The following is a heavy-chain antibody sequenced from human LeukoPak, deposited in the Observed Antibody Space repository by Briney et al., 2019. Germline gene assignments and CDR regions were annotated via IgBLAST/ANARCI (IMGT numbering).Heavy chain of an antibody. CDR3: ARGRWYYDSSGYYTNFDY. Sequence: PSETLSLTCTVSGGSISSSSYYWGWIRQPPGKGLEWIGSTYYSGSTYYNPSLKSRVTISVDTSKNQFSLKLSSVTAADTAVYYCARGRWYYDSSGYYTNFDYWGQGTLVTVSS. CDR2: TYYSGST. J-gene: IGHJ4*02. CDR1: GGSISSSSYY. D-gene: IGHD3-22*01. V-gene: IGHV4-39*07.